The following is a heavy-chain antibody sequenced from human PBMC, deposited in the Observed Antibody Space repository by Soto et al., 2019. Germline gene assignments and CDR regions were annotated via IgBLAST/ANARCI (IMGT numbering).Heavy chain of an antibody. J-gene: IGHJ5*02. Sequence: GASVKVSCKASGFTFTSSAMQWVRQARGQRLEWIGWIVVGSGNTNYAQKFQERVTITRDMSTSTAYMELSSLRPEDTAVYYCAAARGQINPYYDILTGYYKGSWFDPWGQGTLVTVSS. CDR2: IVVGSGNT. V-gene: IGHV1-58*02. CDR3: AAARGQINPYYDILTGYYKGSWFDP. D-gene: IGHD3-9*01. CDR1: GFTFTSSA.